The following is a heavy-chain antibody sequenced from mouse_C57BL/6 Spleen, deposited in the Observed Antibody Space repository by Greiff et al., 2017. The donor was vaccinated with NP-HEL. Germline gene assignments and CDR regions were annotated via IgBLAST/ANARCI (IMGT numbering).Heavy chain of an antibody. J-gene: IGHJ2*01. V-gene: IGHV1-55*01. CDR1: GYTFTSYW. CDR3: ARGDGNYGG. D-gene: IGHD2-1*01. CDR2: IYPGSGST. Sequence: QVQLKQPGAELVKPGASVKMSCKASGYTFTSYWITWVKQRPGQGLEWIGDIYPGSGSTNYNEKFKSKATLTVDTSSSTAYMQLSSLTSEDAAVYYCARGDGNYGGWGQGTTLTVSS.